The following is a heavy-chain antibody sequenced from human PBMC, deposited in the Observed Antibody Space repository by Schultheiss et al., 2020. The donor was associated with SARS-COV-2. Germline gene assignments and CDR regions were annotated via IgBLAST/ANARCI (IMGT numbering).Heavy chain of an antibody. Sequence: SETLSLTCTVSGGSVSSGSYYWSWIRQPAGKGLEWIGRIYTTGSTNYNPSLKSRVTISVDTSKNQFSLKLSSVTAADTAVYYCAKSPWGWGGDCYYQHWGQGTLVTVSS. J-gene: IGHJ1*01. D-gene: IGHD2-21*02. CDR2: IYTTGST. V-gene: IGHV4-61*02. CDR3: AKSPWGWGGDCYYQH. CDR1: GGSVSSGSYY.